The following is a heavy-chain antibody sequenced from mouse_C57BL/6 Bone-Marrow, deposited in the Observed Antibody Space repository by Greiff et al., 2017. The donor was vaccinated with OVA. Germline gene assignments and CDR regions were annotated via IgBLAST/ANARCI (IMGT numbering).Heavy chain of an antibody. Sequence: QVQLQQPGAELVKPGASVKLSCKASGYTFTSYWMHWVKQRPGQGLEWIGMIHPNSGSTNYNEKFKSKATLTVDKSSSTAYMQLSSLTSEDSAVYYCASFYYDYGGGAMDYWGKGTSVTVSS. CDR3: ASFYYDYGGGAMDY. CDR1: GYTFTSYW. V-gene: IGHV1-64*01. D-gene: IGHD2-4*01. CDR2: IHPNSGST. J-gene: IGHJ4*01.